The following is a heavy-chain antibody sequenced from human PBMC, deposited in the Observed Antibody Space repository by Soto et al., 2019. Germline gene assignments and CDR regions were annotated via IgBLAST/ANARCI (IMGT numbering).Heavy chain of an antibody. J-gene: IGHJ1*01. Sequence: QVQLQESGPGLVKPSGTLSLTCAVSGGSISSSNWWSWVRQPPGKGLEWIGEIYHSGSTNYNPARKTRVTISVDKSKNQFALKLSSVTAADTAVYYCARGPYSSSWGAVYFQHWGQGTLVTVSS. CDR2: IYHSGST. CDR1: GGSISSSNW. CDR3: ARGPYSSSWGAVYFQH. D-gene: IGHD6-13*01. V-gene: IGHV4-4*02.